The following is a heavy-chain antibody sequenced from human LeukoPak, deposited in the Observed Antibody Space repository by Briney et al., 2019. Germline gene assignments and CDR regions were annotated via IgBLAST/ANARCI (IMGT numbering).Heavy chain of an antibody. CDR2: ISSSSSYI. CDR1: GFTFSSYS. V-gene: IGHV3-21*01. Sequence: GGSLRLSCAASGFTFSSYSMNWVRQAPGEGLEWVSSISSSSSYIYYADSVKGRFTISRDNAKNSLYLQMNSLRAEDTAVYYCARDDSSWYYFDYWGQGTLVTVSS. D-gene: IGHD6-13*01. J-gene: IGHJ4*02. CDR3: ARDDSSWYYFDY.